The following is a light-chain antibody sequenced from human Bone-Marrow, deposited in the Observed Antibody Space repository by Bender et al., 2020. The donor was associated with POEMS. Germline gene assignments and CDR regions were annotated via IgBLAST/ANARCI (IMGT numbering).Light chain of an antibody. J-gene: IGLJ3*02. Sequence: QSALTQPASVSGSPGQSITISCTGTSSDIGGYNYVPWYQQHPGKAPKLMILDVNNRPSGVSNRFSGSKSGNTASLTISGLQAEDEADYFCSSYTSSSTLVFGGGTKLTVL. CDR1: SSDIGGYNY. V-gene: IGLV2-14*03. CDR2: DVN. CDR3: SSYTSSSTLV.